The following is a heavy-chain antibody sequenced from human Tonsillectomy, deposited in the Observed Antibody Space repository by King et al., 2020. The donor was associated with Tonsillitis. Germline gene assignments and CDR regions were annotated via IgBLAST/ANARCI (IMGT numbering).Heavy chain of an antibody. V-gene: IGHV1-8*01. D-gene: IGHD2-2*01. CDR1: GYTFASYD. CDR2: MNPNSGNT. J-gene: IGHJ6*02. CDR3: ARVSLTYCSGTSCYAYYYYGMDV. Sequence: QLVQSGAEVKKPGASVKVSCKASGYTFASYDVNWVRQATGQGLEWMGWMNPNSGNTGYAQKFQGRVTMTRNTSISTAYMELSSLRSEDAAVYYCARVSLTYCSGTSCYAYYYYGMDVWGQGTTVTVSS.